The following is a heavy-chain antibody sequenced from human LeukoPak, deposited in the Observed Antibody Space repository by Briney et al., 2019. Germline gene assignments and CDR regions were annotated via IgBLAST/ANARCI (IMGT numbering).Heavy chain of an antibody. D-gene: IGHD6-13*01. V-gene: IGHV4-34*01. Sequence: SETLSLTCAVYGGSFSGYYWGWIRQPPGKGLEWIGEINHSGSTNYNPSLKSRVTISVDTSEDQFSLKLSSVTAADTAVYYCARGIAAAGTDYWGQGTLVTVSS. J-gene: IGHJ4*02. CDR3: ARGIAAAGTDY. CDR1: GGSFSGYY. CDR2: INHSGST.